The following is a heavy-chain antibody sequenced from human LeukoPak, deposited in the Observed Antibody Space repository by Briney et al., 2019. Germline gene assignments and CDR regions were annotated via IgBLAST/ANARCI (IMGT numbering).Heavy chain of an antibody. CDR3: ARVIGAAPYYFDY. CDR1: XXXISXXY. CDR2: IYYSRST. Sequence: ETLSLTCTLXXXXISXXYWSWXRXPPGKXLECMGYIYYSRSTNYNPSLKSRVTISVDTSKNQFSLKLSSVTAADTAVYYCARVIGAAPYYFDYWGQGTLVTVSS. D-gene: IGHD2/OR15-2a*01. V-gene: IGHV4-59*01. J-gene: IGHJ4*02.